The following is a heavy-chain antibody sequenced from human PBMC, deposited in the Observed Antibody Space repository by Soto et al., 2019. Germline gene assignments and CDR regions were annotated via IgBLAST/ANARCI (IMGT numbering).Heavy chain of an antibody. Sequence: GPTLVNPTQTLTLTCTFSGFSLSSRGVGVGWIRQPPGEALEWLALIYWDDDKRYSPSLRSRLTITKDTSKNQVVLTMTNMDPVDTATYYCARDSTGWYGFDYWGQGTLVTVSS. D-gene: IGHD6-19*01. J-gene: IGHJ4*02. V-gene: IGHV2-5*02. CDR1: GFSLSSRGVG. CDR2: IYWDDDK. CDR3: ARDSTGWYGFDY.